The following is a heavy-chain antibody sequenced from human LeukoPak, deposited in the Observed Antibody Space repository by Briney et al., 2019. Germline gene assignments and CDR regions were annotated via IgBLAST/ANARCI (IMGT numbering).Heavy chain of an antibody. Sequence: GGSLRLSCAASGFTFSNFWMSWVRQAPGKGLEWLATINPDESEKYYVDSVKGRFTISRDNAKNSLYLQMNSLRVEDTAVYYCATHEVTVVTRSTFDYWGQGTLVTVSS. CDR1: GFTFSNFW. J-gene: IGHJ4*02. V-gene: IGHV3-7*01. CDR2: INPDESEK. CDR3: ATHEVTVVTRSTFDY. D-gene: IGHD4-23*01.